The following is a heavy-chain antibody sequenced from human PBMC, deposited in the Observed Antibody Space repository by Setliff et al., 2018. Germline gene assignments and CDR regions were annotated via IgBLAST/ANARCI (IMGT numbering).Heavy chain of an antibody. J-gene: IGHJ3*01. V-gene: IGHV4-34*01. CDR2: IRDRGNT. D-gene: IGHD1-26*01. Sequence: SETLSLTCAVYGGSFSGYYWSWVRQSPGKGPEWVASIRDRGNTAYNPSLRSRLTISIDTSENQFSMKLISVTAADTAVYYCVRDLSGGQALWGQGTMVTVSS. CDR3: VRDLSGGQAL. CDR1: GGSFSGYY.